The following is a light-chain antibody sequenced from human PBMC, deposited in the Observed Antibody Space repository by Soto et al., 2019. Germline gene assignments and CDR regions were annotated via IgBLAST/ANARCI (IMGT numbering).Light chain of an antibody. V-gene: IGKV2-28*01. J-gene: IGKJ1*01. Sequence: DIVVTQSPPPLPVNPGEPASISCRASQRLLHRNGYNYLGWYLQKPGQSPQLLIYLGSNRASGVPDRFSGSGSGTDFTLRISRVEAEDVGVYYCMQALQTPTFGQGTKVEIK. CDR3: MQALQTPT. CDR1: QRLLHRNGYNY. CDR2: LGS.